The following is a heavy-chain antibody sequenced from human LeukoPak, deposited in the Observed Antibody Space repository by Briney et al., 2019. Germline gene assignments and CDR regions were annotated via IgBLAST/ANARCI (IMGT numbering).Heavy chain of an antibody. CDR1: GYRFISNY. CDR3: AREGSYCVGGDCYSSDF. D-gene: IGHD2-21*02. Sequence: ASVKVSCKASGYRFISNYIQWVRQAPGLGPEWMGWMHPGNGNTRYAEKFQGRVTMTRDTSINTAYMDLSNLRSDDTAVYYCAREGSYCVGGDCYSSDFWGQGTLITVSS. CDR2: MHPGNGNT. V-gene: IGHV1-2*02. J-gene: IGHJ4*02.